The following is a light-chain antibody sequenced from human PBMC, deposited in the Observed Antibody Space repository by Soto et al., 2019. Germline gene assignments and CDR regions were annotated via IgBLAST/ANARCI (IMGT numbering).Light chain of an antibody. CDR2: NSY. CDR1: SSNIGSKT. V-gene: IGLV1-44*01. J-gene: IGLJ1*01. Sequence: QSVLTQPPSASGTPGQRVTISCSGSSSNIGSKTVNWYQQLPGTVPKLLIYNSYQRPSGVPDRISGSKSGTSASLAISGLQSEDEADYYCAAWDASLNGYVFGAGTKLTVL. CDR3: AAWDASLNGYV.